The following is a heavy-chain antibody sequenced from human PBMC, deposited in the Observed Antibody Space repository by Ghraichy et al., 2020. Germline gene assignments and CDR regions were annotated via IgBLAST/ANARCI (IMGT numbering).Heavy chain of an antibody. CDR2: IYYSGST. CDR1: GGSISSFY. J-gene: IGHJ6*02. CDR3: ARGYSSSGYYGLDV. V-gene: IGHV4-59*01. D-gene: IGHD6-6*01. Sequence: SETLSLTCTVSGGSISSFYWSWIRQLPGKGLEWIGYIYYSGSTNYNPSLKSRVTISVDTSKNQFSLRLSSVTAADTAVYYCARGYSSSGYYGLDVWGQGTTVTVPS.